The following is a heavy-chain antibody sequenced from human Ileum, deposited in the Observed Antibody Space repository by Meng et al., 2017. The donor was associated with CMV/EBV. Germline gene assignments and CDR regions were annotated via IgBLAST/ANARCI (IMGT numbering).Heavy chain of an antibody. J-gene: IGHJ4*02. D-gene: IGHD6-6*01. CDR2: ISGSGGDT. CDR1: GFTFSSYA. Sequence: GESLKISCVASGFTFSSYAMSWVRQAPGKGLEWVSAISGSGGDTYYADSVKGRFTISRDNSKNSLYLQMDSLRAEDTAVHYCVKSIAARPYYFDSWGQGTLVTVSS. V-gene: IGHV3-23*01. CDR3: VKSIAARPYYFDS.